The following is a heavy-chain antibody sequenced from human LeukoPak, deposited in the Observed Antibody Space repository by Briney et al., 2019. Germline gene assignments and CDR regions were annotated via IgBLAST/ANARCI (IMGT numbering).Heavy chain of an antibody. CDR1: GGSISTYF. V-gene: IGHV4-59*01. CDR2: IDYSAYT. D-gene: IGHD3-22*01. J-gene: IGHJ4*02. Sequence: SQTLSLTCTVSGGSISTYFWTWIRQPPGKGLEWIGYIDYSAYTKYNPSLKSRVTISVDTSKNQFSLSLSSLTAADTAVYYCAREVSRGRSGYQIDYWGPGTLVTVSS. CDR3: AREVSRGRSGYQIDY.